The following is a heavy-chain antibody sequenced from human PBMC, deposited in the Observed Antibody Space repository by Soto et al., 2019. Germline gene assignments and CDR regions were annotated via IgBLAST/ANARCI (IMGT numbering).Heavy chain of an antibody. D-gene: IGHD2-2*01. J-gene: IGHJ3*01. CDR3: AGYCSSAICREDHYVALEV. CDR2: ISDGGST. Sequence: SEALALTCTVSGGSISRGYYWNWLRQSPGKGLEGIGYISDGGSTNYNPSLKSRVTISVDTSKKQLSLKLSSVSAPDTAKYFCAGYCSSAICREDHYVALEVWGQGTMVTVSS. CDR1: GGSISRGYY. V-gene: IGHV4-61*01.